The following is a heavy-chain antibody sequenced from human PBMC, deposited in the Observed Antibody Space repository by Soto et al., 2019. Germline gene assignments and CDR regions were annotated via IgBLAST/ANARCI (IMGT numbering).Heavy chain of an antibody. CDR3: ARGSPRGFYVSVTYYGKYVMDV. D-gene: IGHD3-10*01. CDR2: ISHSGGT. J-gene: IGHJ6*02. CDR1: GGSFSGNY. Sequence: QVQLQQWGAGLLKPSETLSLSCAVYGGSFSGNYWNWIRQPPGKGLEWIGEISHSGGTNYNPSLKNRVAISEDTSKKQISLNLSSVTAADTAVYYCARGSPRGFYVSVTYYGKYVMDVWGQGTTVTVSS. V-gene: IGHV4-34*01.